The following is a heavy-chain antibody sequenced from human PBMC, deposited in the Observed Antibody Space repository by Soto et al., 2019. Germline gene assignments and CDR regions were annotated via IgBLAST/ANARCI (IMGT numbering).Heavy chain of an antibody. CDR3: AKALGELSPESFDY. J-gene: IGHJ4*02. D-gene: IGHD3-16*02. Sequence: QVQLVESGGGVVQPGKSLRLSCAGSGFIFSSYGMHWVRQAPGKGLEWVAFISYDGSNKYYGDSVKGRVTISRDNSKNTQDLQINSLRVEDTAMYFCAKALGELSPESFDYWGQGTLVTVSS. CDR2: ISYDGSNK. CDR1: GFIFSSYG. V-gene: IGHV3-30*18.